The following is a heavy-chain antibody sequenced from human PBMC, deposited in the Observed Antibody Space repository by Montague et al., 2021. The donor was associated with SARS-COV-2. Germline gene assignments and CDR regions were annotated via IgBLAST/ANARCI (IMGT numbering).Heavy chain of an antibody. Sequence: PALGKPTQTLTLTCTFSGFSLSTSGMCVSWIRQPPGEALEWLARIDWDDDKYYSTSLKTRLTISKDTSKNQVVLTMTNMDPVDTATYYYARTYVPGAFDIWGQGTMVTVSS. J-gene: IGHJ3*02. CDR3: ARTYVPGAFDI. V-gene: IGHV2-70*11. CDR2: IDWDDDK. D-gene: IGHD1-14*01. CDR1: GFSLSTSGMC.